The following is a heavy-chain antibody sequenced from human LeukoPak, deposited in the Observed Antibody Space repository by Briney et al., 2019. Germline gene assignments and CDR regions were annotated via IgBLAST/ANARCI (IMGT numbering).Heavy chain of an antibody. D-gene: IGHD5-18*01. V-gene: IGHV3-23*01. CDR2: ISGSGSTT. J-gene: IGHJ4*02. CDR3: AKRTRGYNYGPSDY. CDR1: EFTFSGYA. Sequence: GGSLRLSCAASEFTFSGYAMSWVRQAPGKGLEWVSTISGSGSTTWYADSVEGRFTISRDNSKNTLYLQMNSLRAEDTAVYYCAKRTRGYNYGPSDYWGQGTLVTVSS.